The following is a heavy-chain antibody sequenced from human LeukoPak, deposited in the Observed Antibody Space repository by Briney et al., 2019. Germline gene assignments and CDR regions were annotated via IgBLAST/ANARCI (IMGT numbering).Heavy chain of an antibody. CDR1: GYTFTSYY. Sequence: ASVKVSCKASGYTFTSYYMHWVRHAPGQGLEWMGIINPSGGSTSYAQKFQGRVTMTRDTSTSTVYLELSSLRSEDTAVFYCAVPLATAYLDYWGQGTLVTVSS. D-gene: IGHD6-13*01. V-gene: IGHV1-46*01. J-gene: IGHJ4*02. CDR3: AVPLATAYLDY. CDR2: INPSGGST.